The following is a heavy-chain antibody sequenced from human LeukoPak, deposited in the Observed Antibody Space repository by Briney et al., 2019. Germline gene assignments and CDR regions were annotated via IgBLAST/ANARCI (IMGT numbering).Heavy chain of an antibody. Sequence: ASVKVTCKASGYTFTNYYIHWVRQAPGQGLECMGIINPSGGSTSYAQKFQGRVTMTRDMSTSTVYMELSSLRSEDTAVYYCARGGVGATTYVWFDPWGQGTLVTVSS. CDR1: GYTFTNYY. J-gene: IGHJ5*02. CDR2: INPSGGST. D-gene: IGHD1-26*01. V-gene: IGHV1-46*01. CDR3: ARGGVGATTYVWFDP.